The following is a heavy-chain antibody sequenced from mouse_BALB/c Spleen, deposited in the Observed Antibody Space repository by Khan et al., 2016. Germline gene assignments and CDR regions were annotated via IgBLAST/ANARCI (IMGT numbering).Heavy chain of an antibody. CDR2: INPSTGYT. Sequence: QVQLKQSGAELAKPGASVKMSCKASGYTFTSYWMHWVKQRPGQGLEWIGYINPSTGYTEYNQKFKDKATLTADKSSSTAYMQLSSLTSEDSAVXYCARWLYYFDYWGQGTTLTVSS. CDR3: ARWLYYFDY. D-gene: IGHD2-2*01. CDR1: GYTFTSYW. J-gene: IGHJ2*01. V-gene: IGHV1-7*01.